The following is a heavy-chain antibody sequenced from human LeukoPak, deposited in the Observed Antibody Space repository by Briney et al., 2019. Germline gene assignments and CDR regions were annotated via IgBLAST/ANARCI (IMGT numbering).Heavy chain of an antibody. CDR3: ATVVVGATNWFDP. V-gene: IGHV4-38-2*02. D-gene: IGHD1-26*01. CDR1: GYSISSGYY. Sequence: SETLSLTCTVSGYSISSGYYWGWIRQPPGKGLEWIGSIYYSGSTYYNPSLKSRVTISVDTSKNQFSLKLSSVTAADTAVYYCATVVVGATNWFDPWGQGTLVTVSS. J-gene: IGHJ5*02. CDR2: IYYSGST.